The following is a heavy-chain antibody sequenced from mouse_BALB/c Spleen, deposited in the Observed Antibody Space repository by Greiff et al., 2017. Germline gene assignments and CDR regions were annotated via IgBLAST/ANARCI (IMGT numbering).Heavy chain of an antibody. Sequence: VKVEESGPGLVAPSQSLSITCTVSGFSLTSYGVHWVRQPPGKGLEWLGVIWAGGSTNYNSALMSRLSISKDNSKSQVFLKMNSLQTDDTAMYYCAREDGTVVAPFAYWGQGTLVTVSA. CDR1: GFSLTSYG. D-gene: IGHD1-1*01. CDR3: AREDGTVVAPFAY. J-gene: IGHJ3*01. CDR2: IWAGGST. V-gene: IGHV2-9*02.